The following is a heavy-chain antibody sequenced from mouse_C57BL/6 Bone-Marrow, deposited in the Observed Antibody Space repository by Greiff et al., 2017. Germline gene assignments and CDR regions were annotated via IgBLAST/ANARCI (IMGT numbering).Heavy chain of an antibody. V-gene: IGHV1-55*01. Sequence: VQLQQPGAELVKPGASVKMSCKASGYTFTSYWITWVKQRPGQGLEWIGDIYPGSGSTNYNEKFKSKATLTADKSSSTAYMLLSSLTSEASAVYYCARPYYSNYWCFDVWGTGTTVTVSS. D-gene: IGHD2-5*01. CDR1: GYTFTSYW. CDR3: ARPYYSNYWCFDV. J-gene: IGHJ1*03. CDR2: IYPGSGST.